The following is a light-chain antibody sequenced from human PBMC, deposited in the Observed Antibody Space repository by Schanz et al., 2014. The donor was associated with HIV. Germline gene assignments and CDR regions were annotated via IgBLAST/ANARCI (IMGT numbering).Light chain of an antibody. Sequence: QSVLTQPPSVSGAPGQRVTISCTGSSSNIGAGYDVHWYKQLPETAPKLLMFGNNNRPSGVPDRYSGSKSGTSASLAITGLQAEDEADYYCQSFDDSGLSGILFGGGTKLTVL. CDR1: SSNIGAGYD. CDR2: GNN. V-gene: IGLV1-40*01. J-gene: IGLJ2*01. CDR3: QSFDDSGLSGIL.